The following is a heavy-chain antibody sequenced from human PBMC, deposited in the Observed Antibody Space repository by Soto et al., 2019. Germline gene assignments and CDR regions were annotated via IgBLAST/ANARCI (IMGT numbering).Heavy chain of an antibody. CDR1: GYTFSSFR. J-gene: IGHJ5*02. V-gene: IGHV1-18*01. CDR3: ARARGITTFLSELDP. CDR2: ISPYNGNT. Sequence: ASVKVSCKASGYTFSSFRINWVRQAPGQGLEWMGWISPYNGNTNYVQKLQGRVTMTTDTSTSTAYMEVRSLRSDDTAVYYCARARGITTFLSELDPWGQGTLVTVSS. D-gene: IGHD3-9*01.